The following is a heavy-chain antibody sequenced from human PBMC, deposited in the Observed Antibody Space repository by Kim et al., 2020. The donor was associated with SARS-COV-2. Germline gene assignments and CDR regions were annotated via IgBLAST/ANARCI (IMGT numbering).Heavy chain of an antibody. D-gene: IGHD3-22*01. CDR3: ARSSYYYDSSGYVGFFQY. V-gene: IGHV3-33*08. J-gene: IGHJ1*01. Sequence: GGSLRLSCAASGFTFSRYAMHWVRQAPGKGLEWVAVIWYDGSNKYNADSVKGRFTISRDNSKNTLYLQMNSLRAEDTAVYYCARSSYYYDSSGYVGFFQYWGQGTLVTVSS. CDR1: GFTFSRYA. CDR2: IWYDGSNK.